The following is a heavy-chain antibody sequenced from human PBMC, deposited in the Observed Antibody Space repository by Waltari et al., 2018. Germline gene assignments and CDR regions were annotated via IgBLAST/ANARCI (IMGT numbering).Heavy chain of an antibody. CDR1: GFTFSNSW. V-gene: IGHV3-7*01. J-gene: IGHJ6*02. CDR2: ISPDGREK. CDR3: SRSLDD. Sequence: EVQLVESGGDLVQPGGSLRLSCAASGFTFSNSWMDWVRQAPGKGLEWVANISPDGREKSYVDSVEGRFTISRDNAKNSLYRQMNSLRADDTAVYYCSRSLDDWGQGSTVTVSS.